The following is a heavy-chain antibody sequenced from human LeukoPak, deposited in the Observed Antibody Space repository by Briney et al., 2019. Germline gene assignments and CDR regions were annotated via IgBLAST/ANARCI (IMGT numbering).Heavy chain of an antibody. CDR3: ARGGLGQWLYDETYYFDY. Sequence: PGGSLRLSCAASGFTFSSYWMSWVRQAPGKGLEWVANIKQDGSEKYYVDSVKGRFTISRDNAKNSLYLQMNSLRAEDTAVYYCARGGLGQWLYDETYYFDYWGQGTLVTVSS. CDR1: GFTFSSYW. J-gene: IGHJ4*02. D-gene: IGHD6-19*01. V-gene: IGHV3-7*01. CDR2: IKQDGSEK.